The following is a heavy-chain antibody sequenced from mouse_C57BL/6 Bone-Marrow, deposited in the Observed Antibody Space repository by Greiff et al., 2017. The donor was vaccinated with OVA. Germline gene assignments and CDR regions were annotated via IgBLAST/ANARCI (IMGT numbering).Heavy chain of an antibody. D-gene: IGHD2-4*01. CDR3: TGRDDYGEGAMDY. CDR2: IDPETGGT. J-gene: IGHJ4*01. Sequence: QVQLQQSGAELVRPGASVTLSCKASGYTFTDYEMHWVKQTPVHGLEWIGAIDPETGGTAYNQKFKGKAILTADKSSSTAYMELRSLTSEDSAVYYYTGRDDYGEGAMDYWGQGTSVTVSS. CDR1: GYTFTDYE. V-gene: IGHV1-15*01.